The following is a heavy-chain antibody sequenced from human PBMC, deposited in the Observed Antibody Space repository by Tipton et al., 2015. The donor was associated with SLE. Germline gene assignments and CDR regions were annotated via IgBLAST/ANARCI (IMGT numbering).Heavy chain of an antibody. V-gene: IGHV3-9*01. CDR1: GFTFDDYA. CDR3: AKGTVSIAVAGYFDY. Sequence: SLRLSCADSGFTFDDYAMHWDRQAPGKGLVWVSGISWNSGSIGYADSVKGRFTISRDNAKNSLYLQMNSLRAEDTALYYCAKGTVSIAVAGYFDYWGQGTLVTVSS. D-gene: IGHD6-19*01. J-gene: IGHJ4*02. CDR2: ISWNSGSI.